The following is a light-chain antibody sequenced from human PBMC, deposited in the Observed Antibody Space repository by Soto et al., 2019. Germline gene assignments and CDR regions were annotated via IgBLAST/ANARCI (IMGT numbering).Light chain of an antibody. CDR3: CSYAGRYSWV. Sequence: QSALTQPRSVSGSPGQSVTISCTGTSSDVGAYNYVSRYQHHPGKAPKVMIYDVSERPSGVPDRFSGSKSDNKASLTISGLQAEDEADYYCCSYAGRYSWVFGGGTKLTVL. J-gene: IGLJ3*02. V-gene: IGLV2-11*01. CDR2: DVS. CDR1: SSDVGAYNY.